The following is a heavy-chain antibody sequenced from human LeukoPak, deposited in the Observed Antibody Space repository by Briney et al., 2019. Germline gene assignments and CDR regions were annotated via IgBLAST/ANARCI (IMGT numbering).Heavy chain of an antibody. J-gene: IGHJ4*02. V-gene: IGHV4-34*01. D-gene: IGHD6-13*01. CDR3: ARGRYVTTRGGAAAGFLDY. Sequence: SETLSLTCAVYGGSFSGSYWSWIRQPPGKGLEWIGEINHGGSTNYNPSLKSRVTISVDTSQNQFSLRLSSVTAADTAVYYCARGRYVTTRGGAAAGFLDYWGQGTLVTVST. CDR2: INHGGST. CDR1: GGSFSGSY.